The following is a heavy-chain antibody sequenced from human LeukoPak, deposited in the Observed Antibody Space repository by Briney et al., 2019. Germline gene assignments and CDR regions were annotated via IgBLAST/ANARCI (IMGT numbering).Heavy chain of an antibody. CDR2: INHSGST. CDR3: AREEDYSNSGYWYFDL. J-gene: IGHJ2*01. CDR1: GGSFSGYY. Sequence: SETLSLTCAVYGGSFSGYYWSWIRQPPGKGLEWIGEINHSGSTNYNPSLKSRVTISVDTSKNQFSLKLSSVTAADTAVYYCAREEDYSNSGYWYFDLWGRGTLVTVSP. D-gene: IGHD4-11*01. V-gene: IGHV4-34*01.